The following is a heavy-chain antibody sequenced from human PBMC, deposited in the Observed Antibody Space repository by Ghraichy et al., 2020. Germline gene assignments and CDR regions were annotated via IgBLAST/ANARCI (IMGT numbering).Heavy chain of an antibody. CDR3: AGSKGVGIVATLKYSY. D-gene: IGHD5-12*01. Sequence: SETLSLTCTVSGGSISSSSYYWGWIRQPPGKGLEWIGSIYYSGSTYYNPSLKSRVTISVDTSKNQFSLKLSSVTAADTAVYYCAGSKGVGIVATLKYSYWGQGTLVTVSS. V-gene: IGHV4-39*01. CDR2: IYYSGST. J-gene: IGHJ4*02. CDR1: GGSISSSSYY.